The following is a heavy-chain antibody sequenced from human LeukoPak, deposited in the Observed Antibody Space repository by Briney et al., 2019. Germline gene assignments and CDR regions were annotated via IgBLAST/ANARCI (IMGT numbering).Heavy chain of an antibody. D-gene: IGHD6-6*01. CDR3: AREGSSYGVDY. V-gene: IGHV3-9*01. CDR1: GFILDDYA. Sequence: GGSLRLSCAASGFILDDYAMHWVRQAPGKGLEWVSGISGNSGHIGYADSVKGRFTISRDNAKNSLYLQMNSLRAEDTAVYYCAREGSSYGVDYWGQGTLVTVSS. CDR2: ISGNSGHI. J-gene: IGHJ4*02.